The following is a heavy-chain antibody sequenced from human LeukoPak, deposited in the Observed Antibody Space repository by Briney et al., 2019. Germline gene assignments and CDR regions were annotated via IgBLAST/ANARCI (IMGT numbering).Heavy chain of an antibody. D-gene: IGHD2-15*01. CDR2: ISYDGSNK. CDR1: GFTFSSYA. CDR3: ARAGLVVVAATAFDY. V-gene: IGHV3-30-3*01. Sequence: GRSLRLSCAASGFTFSSYAMHWVRQAPGKGLEWVAVISYDGSNKYYADSVKGRFTISRDNSKNTLYLQMNSLRAEDTAVYYCARAGLVVVAATAFDYWGQGTLVTVSS. J-gene: IGHJ4*02.